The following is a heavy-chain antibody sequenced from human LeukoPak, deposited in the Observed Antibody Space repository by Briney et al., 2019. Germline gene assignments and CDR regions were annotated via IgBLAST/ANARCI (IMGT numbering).Heavy chain of an antibody. V-gene: IGHV3-15*01. CDR1: GGSISSYY. D-gene: IGHD6-13*01. J-gene: IGHJ4*02. Sequence: PSETLSLTCTVSGGSISSYYWSWVRQAPGKGLEWVGRIKSKTDGGTTDYAAPVKGRFTISRDDSKNTLYLQMNSLKTEDTAVYYCTTGGSSCDYWGQGTLVTVSS. CDR2: IKSKTDGGTT. CDR3: TTGGSSCDY.